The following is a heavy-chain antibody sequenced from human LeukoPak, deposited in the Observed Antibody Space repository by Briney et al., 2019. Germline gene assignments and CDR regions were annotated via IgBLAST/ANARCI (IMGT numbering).Heavy chain of an antibody. J-gene: IGHJ5*02. CDR1: GGSISSSSYY. D-gene: IGHD2-2*02. CDR3: ARSNIVVVPAAITDWFDP. Sequence: SETLSLTCTVSGGSISSSSYYWGWIRRPPGKGLEWIGSIYYSGSTYYNPSLKSRVTISVDTSKNQFSLKLSSVTAADTAVYYCARSNIVVVPAAITDWFDPWGQGTLVTVSS. CDR2: IYYSGST. V-gene: IGHV4-39*01.